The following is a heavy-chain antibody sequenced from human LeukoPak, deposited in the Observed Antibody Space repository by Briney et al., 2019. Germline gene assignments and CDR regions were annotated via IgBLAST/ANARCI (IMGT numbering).Heavy chain of an antibody. CDR3: ARADAIGYYDYVWGSYRPGFFDY. J-gene: IGHJ4*02. Sequence: SETLSLTCTVSGGSISSGDYYWSWIRQPPGKGLEWIGYIYYSGSTYYNPSLKSRATISVDTSKNQFSLKLSSVTAADTAVYYCARADAIGYYDYVWGSYRPGFFDYWGQGTLVTVSS. D-gene: IGHD3-16*02. V-gene: IGHV4-30-4*01. CDR2: IYYSGST. CDR1: GGSISSGDYY.